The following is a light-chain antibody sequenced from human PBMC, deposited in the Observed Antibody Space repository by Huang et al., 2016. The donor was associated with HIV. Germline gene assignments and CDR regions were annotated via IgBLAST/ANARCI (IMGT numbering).Light chain of an antibody. V-gene: IGKV3-15*01. CDR2: GAY. Sequence: EIVLTQSPATLSVSPGERATLSCRASQSISSNLAWYQHKAGQGPRLLIYGAYTRATGIPARFSGSGSGTDFTLTINSLQSEDFAVYYCQQYDNWPPNTFGQGTKLEIK. CDR3: QQYDNWPPNT. CDR1: QSISSN. J-gene: IGKJ2*01.